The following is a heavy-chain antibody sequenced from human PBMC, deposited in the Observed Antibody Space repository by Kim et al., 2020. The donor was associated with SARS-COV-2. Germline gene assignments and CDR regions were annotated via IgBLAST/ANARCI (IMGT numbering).Heavy chain of an antibody. Sequence: ASVKVSCQTSGYTFTNSHIHWVRQAPGQGLEWLGIIRTGGGGTNFAQIAPKFQGRVTMTRDTSTTTAYMELRGLQSDDTGLYYCAREPFDQSFYFDYWGQGSVVTVSS. CDR1: GYTFTNSH. V-gene: IGHV1-46*01. CDR3: AREPFDQSFYFDY. D-gene: IGHD3-10*01. CDR2: IRTGGGGT. J-gene: IGHJ4*02.